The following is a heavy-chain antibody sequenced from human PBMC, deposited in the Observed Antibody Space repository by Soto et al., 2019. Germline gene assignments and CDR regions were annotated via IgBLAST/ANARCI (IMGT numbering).Heavy chain of an antibody. CDR2: IDTSGSST. CDR3: AKDSWYFDL. CDR1: GFIFTNFW. J-gene: IGHJ4*02. V-gene: IGHV3-74*01. Sequence: GGSLRLSCEASGFIFTNFWMHWVRQVPGKGLVWVSRIDTSGSSTSYADSVKGRFTISRDNAKNTVSLQMNSLRAEDTGVHYCAKDSWYFDLWSQGSLVTVSS. D-gene: IGHD6-13*01.